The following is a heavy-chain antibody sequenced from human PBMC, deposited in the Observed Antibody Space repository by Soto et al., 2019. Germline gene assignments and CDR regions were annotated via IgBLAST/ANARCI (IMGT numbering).Heavy chain of an antibody. V-gene: IGHV1-69*08. Sequence: QVQLVQSGAEVKKPGSSVKVSCKASGGTFSSYTISWVRQAPGQGLEWMGRIIPILGIANYAQKFQGRVTITADKSTSTAYMEMSSLRSEDTAVYYCARDSGILTGYSYLAVDAFDIWGQGTMVTVSS. J-gene: IGHJ3*02. D-gene: IGHD3-9*01. CDR3: ARDSGILTGYSYLAVDAFDI. CDR2: IIPILGIA. CDR1: GGTFSSYT.